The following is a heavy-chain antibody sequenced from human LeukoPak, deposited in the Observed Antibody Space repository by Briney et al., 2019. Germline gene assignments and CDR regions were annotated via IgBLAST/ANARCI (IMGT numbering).Heavy chain of an antibody. Sequence: SQTLSLTCTVSGASYSSGDQYWNWIRQSPGKGLEWIGSIHPSGTLYNNPSLESRVTMSMDTSKNQFSLKLSSVTAADTAVYYCARAFGYANSYLDFDYWGQGTLVTVSS. CDR1: GASYSSGDQY. CDR3: ARAFGYANSYLDFDY. V-gene: IGHV4-31*03. J-gene: IGHJ4*02. CDR2: IHPSGTL. D-gene: IGHD2-2*01.